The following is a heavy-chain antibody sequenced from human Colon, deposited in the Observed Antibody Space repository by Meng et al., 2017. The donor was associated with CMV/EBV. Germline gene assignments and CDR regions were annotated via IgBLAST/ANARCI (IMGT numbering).Heavy chain of an antibody. CDR3: TRPAVAAVGYAFDI. J-gene: IGHJ3*02. Sequence: GGSLRLSCAASGFTFSNYAMSWVRQAPGKGLEWVSSLSGGGTSTYYADSVKGRFTISRDSSKNTVYLQMNGLRADDTAVYYCTRPAVAAVGYAFDIWGQGTMVTVSS. V-gene: IGHV3-23*01. CDR2: LSGGGTST. D-gene: IGHD6-13*01. CDR1: GFTFSNYA.